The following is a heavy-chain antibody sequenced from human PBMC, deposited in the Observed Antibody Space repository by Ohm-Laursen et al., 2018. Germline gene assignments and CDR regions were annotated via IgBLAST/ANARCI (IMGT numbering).Heavy chain of an antibody. V-gene: IGHV4-4*08. J-gene: IGHJ3*01. Sequence: SQTLSLTCTVSGGSISGYFWTWIRQPPGKGLEWIGHFYHSGGTNNNPSFKSRVTISIDPSTNQVSLNLNSVTAADTAVYYCASSQSSSWYHAFDVWGQGTMVTVSS. D-gene: IGHD6-13*01. CDR1: GGSISGYF. CDR2: FYHSGGT. CDR3: ASSQSSSWYHAFDV.